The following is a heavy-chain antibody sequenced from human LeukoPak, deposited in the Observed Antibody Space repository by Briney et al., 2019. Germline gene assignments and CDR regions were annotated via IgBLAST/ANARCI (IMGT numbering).Heavy chain of an antibody. J-gene: IGHJ4*02. CDR2: IYPSGGGT. D-gene: IGHD1-26*01. Sequence: ASVKLSCKASGYTFTIYYLHWARQAPGQGLEWMGIIYPSGGGTSYAQKFQGRVTMTTDTSTSTVYMELSSLRSEDTAVYYCARYSGSCFDYWGQGTLVTVSS. V-gene: IGHV1-46*01. CDR3: ARYSGSCFDY. CDR1: GYTFTIYY.